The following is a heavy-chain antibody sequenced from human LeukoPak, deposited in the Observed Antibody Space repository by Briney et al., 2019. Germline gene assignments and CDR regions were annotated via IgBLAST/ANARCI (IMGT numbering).Heavy chain of an antibody. CDR3: ARANYYGSGSYLVKYYFDY. V-gene: IGHV4-34*01. CDR1: GGSFSGYY. J-gene: IGHJ4*02. Sequence: SETLSLTCAVYGGSFSGYYWSWIRQPPGKGLEWLGEINHSGSTNYNPSLKSRVTISVDTSKNQFSLKLSSVTAADTAVYYCARANYYGSGSYLVKYYFDYWGQGTLVTVSS. D-gene: IGHD3-10*01. CDR2: INHSGST.